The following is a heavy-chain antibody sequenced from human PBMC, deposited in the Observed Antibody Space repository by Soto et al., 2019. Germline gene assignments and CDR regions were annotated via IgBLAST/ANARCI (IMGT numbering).Heavy chain of an antibody. CDR1: RDTFTGYY. Sequence: QVHLVQSGAEVKKPGASVKVSCKASRDTFTGYYMHWVRQAPGQGLEWMGWINPNSGGPNSAQKFQGRVTMTRDTAISTVYMALSRLRSDDTAVYYCAIARIPDVFDIWGQGTMGTVSS. CDR2: INPNSGGP. CDR3: AIARIPDVFDI. V-gene: IGHV1-2*02. J-gene: IGHJ3*02.